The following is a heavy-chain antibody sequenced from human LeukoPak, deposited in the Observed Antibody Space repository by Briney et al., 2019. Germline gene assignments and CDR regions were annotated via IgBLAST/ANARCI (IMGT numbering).Heavy chain of an antibody. D-gene: IGHD3-3*01. CDR2: ISAYNGNT. CDR3: ARVYYDFWSGYPGFDY. Sequence: GASVKVSCKASAYTFTSYGISWVRQAPGQGLEWMGWISAYNGNTNYAQKLQGRVTMTTDTSTSTAYMELRSQRSDDTAVYYCARVYYDFWSGYPGFDYWGQGTLVTVSS. J-gene: IGHJ4*02. V-gene: IGHV1-18*01. CDR1: AYTFTSYG.